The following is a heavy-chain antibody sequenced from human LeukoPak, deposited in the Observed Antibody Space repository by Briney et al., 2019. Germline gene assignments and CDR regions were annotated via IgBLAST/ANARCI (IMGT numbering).Heavy chain of an antibody. V-gene: IGHV4-34*01. Sequence: SETLSLTCAVYGGSFSGYYWSWIRQPPGKGLEWIGEINHSGSTNYNPSLKSRVTISVDTSKNQFSLKLSSVTAADTAVFYCARGAPHKKNYDYVWGSYRPPYYYFDYWGQGTLVTVSS. D-gene: IGHD3-16*02. J-gene: IGHJ4*02. CDR1: GGSFSGYY. CDR3: ARGAPHKKNYDYVWGSYRPPYYYFDY. CDR2: INHSGST.